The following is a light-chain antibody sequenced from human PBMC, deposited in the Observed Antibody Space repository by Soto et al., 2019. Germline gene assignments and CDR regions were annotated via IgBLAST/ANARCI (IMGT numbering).Light chain of an antibody. CDR1: TSTIGSNF. J-gene: IGLJ3*02. CDR3: AAWDDSGNLWV. Sequence: QSVLTQPPSASGTPGQGVTISCSGSTSTIGSNFVIWYQQLPGTAPKLLIYSNNKRPSGVPDRFSGSKSGTSASLANSGLQCDDEADYYAAAWDDSGNLWVFGRGTKEAVL. V-gene: IGLV1-44*01. CDR2: SNN.